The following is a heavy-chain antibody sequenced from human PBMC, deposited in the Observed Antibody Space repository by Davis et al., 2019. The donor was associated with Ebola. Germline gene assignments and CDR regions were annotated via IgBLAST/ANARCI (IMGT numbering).Heavy chain of an antibody. CDR3: ARQGSKALTNFDY. V-gene: IGHV5-51*01. J-gene: IGHJ4*02. Sequence: GESLKISCKGSGYTFTSYWIGWVRQMPGKGLEWMGSIYPGDSDTRYSPSFQGQVTIAADKSISTAYLQWSSLKASDTAMYYCARQGSKALTNFDYWGQGTLVTVSS. D-gene: IGHD6-6*01. CDR1: GYTFTSYW. CDR2: IYPGDSDT.